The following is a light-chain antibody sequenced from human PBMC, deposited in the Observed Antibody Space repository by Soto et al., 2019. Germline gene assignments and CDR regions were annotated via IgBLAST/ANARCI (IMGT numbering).Light chain of an antibody. CDR2: AAS. V-gene: IGKV1-8*01. Sequence: AIRMTQSPSSFSASTGDRVTITCRASQGISSYLAWYQQKPGKAPKLLIYAASTLQSGVPSSFSGSGSGTDFTLTIICLQSEDFATYYCQQYYSYPWTFGQGTKVEIK. CDR3: QQYYSYPWT. CDR1: QGISSY. J-gene: IGKJ1*01.